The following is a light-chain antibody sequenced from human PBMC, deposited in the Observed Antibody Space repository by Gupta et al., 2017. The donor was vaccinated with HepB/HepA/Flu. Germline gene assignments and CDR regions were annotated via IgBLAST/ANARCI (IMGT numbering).Light chain of an antibody. CDR1: SGGIASNF. V-gene: IGLV6-57*03. CDR3: QSYDSSSVI. CDR2: ENN. J-gene: IGLJ2*01. Sequence: NFMLTQPHSVSGSPGTTITISCTRSSGGIASNFVQWYQQRPGSAPTIVIYENNKRPSGVPDRFSGSIDSSSDSASLTISGLKTEDEADYYCQSYDSSSVIFGGGTTLTVL.